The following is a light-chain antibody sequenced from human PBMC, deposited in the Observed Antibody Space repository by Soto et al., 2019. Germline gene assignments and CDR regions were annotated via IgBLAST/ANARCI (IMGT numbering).Light chain of an antibody. Sequence: QSVLTQPLSVSGAPGQRVTISCTGSSSNIGAGYDVHWYQQLPGTAPKLLIYGNSNRPSGVPDRFSGSKSGTSASLAITGLQAEDEADYYCQSYDSSLSGSYVFGTGTKVTVL. J-gene: IGLJ1*01. CDR3: QSYDSSLSGSYV. CDR2: GNS. V-gene: IGLV1-40*01. CDR1: SSNIGAGYD.